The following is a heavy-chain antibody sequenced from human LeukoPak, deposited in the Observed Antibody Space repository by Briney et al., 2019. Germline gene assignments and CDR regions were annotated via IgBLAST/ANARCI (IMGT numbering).Heavy chain of an antibody. CDR3: ARDKGATSYYFDY. D-gene: IGHD1-26*01. CDR1: GFTFSNYY. J-gene: IGHJ4*02. V-gene: IGHV3-11*05. Sequence: GGSLRLSCAASGFTFSNYYLTWIRQAPGKGLEWISYLSSGSDYIDYADFVKGRFTISRDNAKNTLYLQMNSLRVEDTAVYYCARDKGATSYYFDYWGQGTLVIVSS. CDR2: LSSGSDYI.